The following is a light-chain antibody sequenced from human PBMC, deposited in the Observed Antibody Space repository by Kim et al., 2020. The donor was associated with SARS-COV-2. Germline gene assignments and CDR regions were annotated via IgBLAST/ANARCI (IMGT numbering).Light chain of an antibody. CDR2: AAS. CDR3: QQCDSAPWT. Sequence: DIQMTQSPSSLSASVGDRVTITCRASQDISNYLAWFQLKPGKAPKLLIYAASALQRGVPSRFSGSGSGTDFTLTVSSLQPEDVATYYCQQCDSAPWTFGQGTKVDIK. V-gene: IGKV1-27*01. CDR1: QDISNY. J-gene: IGKJ1*01.